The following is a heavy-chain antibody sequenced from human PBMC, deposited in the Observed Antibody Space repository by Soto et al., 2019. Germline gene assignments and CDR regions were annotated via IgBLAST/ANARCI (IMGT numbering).Heavy chain of an antibody. D-gene: IGHD2-2*01. CDR3: ARDRYQLLLDGMDV. Sequence: QVQLVESGGGVVQPGRSLRLSCAASGFTFSSYGMHWVRQAPGKGLEWVAVIWYDGSNKYYADSVKGRFTISRDNSKNTLYLLMNSLRAEDTAVYYCARDRYQLLLDGMDVWGQGTTVTVSS. CDR2: IWYDGSNK. V-gene: IGHV3-33*01. CDR1: GFTFSSYG. J-gene: IGHJ6*02.